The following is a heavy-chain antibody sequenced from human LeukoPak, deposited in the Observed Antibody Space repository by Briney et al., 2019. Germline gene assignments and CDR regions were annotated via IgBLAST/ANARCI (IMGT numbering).Heavy chain of an antibody. Sequence: PSETLSLTCAVYGGSFSGYYWSWIRQPPGKGLEWIGEINHSGSTNYNPSLKSRVTISVDSSKNQLSLKLSSVTAADTAVYYCARAQYSSGSDYWGQGTLVTVSS. CDR2: INHSGST. CDR1: GGSFSGYY. V-gene: IGHV4-34*01. J-gene: IGHJ4*02. CDR3: ARAQYSSGSDY. D-gene: IGHD6-19*01.